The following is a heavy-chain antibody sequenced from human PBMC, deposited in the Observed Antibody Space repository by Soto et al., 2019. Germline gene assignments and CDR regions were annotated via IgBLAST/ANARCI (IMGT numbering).Heavy chain of an antibody. Sequence: EVQLVESGGGLVKPGGSLRLSCAASGFTFSSYSMHWVRQAPGKGLEWVSSISTSSSNTYYADSVKGRFTISRDNAKNSLSLQMSSLRAEDTAVYYCATDDSSETFFDYWGQGTLVTVSS. CDR3: ATDDSSETFFDY. CDR1: GFTFSSYS. CDR2: ISTSSSNT. D-gene: IGHD3-22*01. J-gene: IGHJ4*02. V-gene: IGHV3-21*01.